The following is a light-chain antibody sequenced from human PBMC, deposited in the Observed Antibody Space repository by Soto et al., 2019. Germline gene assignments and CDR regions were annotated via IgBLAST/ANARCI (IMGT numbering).Light chain of an antibody. Sequence: EIVLTQSPGTLSLSPGERVTLSCRASQSVSSSYLAWYQQKPGQAPRLLIYGASSRATGIPDRFSGSGSGTDFTLTISRLEPEDFAEYYCQQYGSSPRTFGQGTKVEIK. CDR2: GAS. J-gene: IGKJ1*01. V-gene: IGKV3-20*01. CDR1: QSVSSSY. CDR3: QQYGSSPRT.